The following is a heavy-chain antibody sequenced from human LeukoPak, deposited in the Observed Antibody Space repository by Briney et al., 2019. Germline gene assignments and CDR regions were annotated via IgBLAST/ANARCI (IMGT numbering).Heavy chain of an antibody. CDR1: GYTFTSYG. D-gene: IGHD6-13*01. CDR3: ARDAAAGSFNWFDP. CDR2: ISAYNGNT. Sequence: GASVKVSCEASGYTFTSYGISWVRQAPGQGLEWMGWISAYNGNTNYAQKLQGRVTMTTDTSTSTAYMELRSLRSDDTAVYYCARDAAAGSFNWFDPWGQGTLVTVSS. V-gene: IGHV1-18*01. J-gene: IGHJ5*02.